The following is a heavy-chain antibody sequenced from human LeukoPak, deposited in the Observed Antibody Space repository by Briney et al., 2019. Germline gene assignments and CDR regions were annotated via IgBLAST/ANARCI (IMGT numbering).Heavy chain of an antibody. Sequence: GRSLRLSCAASEFTFSSYAMHWVRQAPDKGLEWVALTSYDGSNKEFADSVKGRFTISRDNSKNSLYLQMNSLRSEDTAVYYCARGMDYDILAGPPDYWGQGTLVTVSS. CDR2: TSYDGSNK. CDR1: EFTFSSYA. V-gene: IGHV3-30*04. CDR3: ARGMDYDILAGPPDY. D-gene: IGHD3-9*01. J-gene: IGHJ4*02.